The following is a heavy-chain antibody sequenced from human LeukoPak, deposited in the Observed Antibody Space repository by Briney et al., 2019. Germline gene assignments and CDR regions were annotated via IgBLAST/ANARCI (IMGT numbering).Heavy chain of an antibody. Sequence: TGGSLRLSCAASGFTFSSYAMHWVRQAPGKGLEWVAVISYDGSNKYYADSVKGRFTISRDNSKNTLYLQMNSLQTEDTAVYYCATDFYDSTWGQGTLVTVSS. D-gene: IGHD3-22*01. J-gene: IGHJ5*02. CDR2: ISYDGSNK. CDR3: ATDFYDST. V-gene: IGHV3-30-3*01. CDR1: GFTFSSYA.